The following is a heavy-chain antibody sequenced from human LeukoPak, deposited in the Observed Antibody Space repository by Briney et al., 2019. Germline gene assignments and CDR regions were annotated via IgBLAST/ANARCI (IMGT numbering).Heavy chain of an antibody. V-gene: IGHV3-48*04. CDR2: ISSSSSTI. J-gene: IGHJ4*02. CDR1: GFTFSSYS. CDR3: AKNYYDSSGYYSEEYYFDY. D-gene: IGHD3-22*01. Sequence: GGSLRLSCAASGFTFSSYSMNWVRQAPGKGLEWVSYISSSSSTIYYADSVKGRFTISRDNAKNSLYLQMNSLRAEDTAVYYCAKNYYDSSGYYSEEYYFDYWGQGTLVTVSS.